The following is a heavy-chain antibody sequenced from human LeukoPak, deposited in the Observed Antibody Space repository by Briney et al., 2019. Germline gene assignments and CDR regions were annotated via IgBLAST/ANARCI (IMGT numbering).Heavy chain of an antibody. J-gene: IGHJ4*02. CDR2: FDPEDGET. CDR3: ATAYSGYDFSVDY. V-gene: IGHV1-24*01. D-gene: IGHD5-12*01. Sequence: ASVKVSCKVSGYTLTELSMHWVRQAPGKGLEWMGGFDPEDGETIYTQKFQGRVTMTEDTSTDTAYMELSSLRSEDTAVYYCATAYSGYDFSVDYWGQGTLVTVSS. CDR1: GYTLTELS.